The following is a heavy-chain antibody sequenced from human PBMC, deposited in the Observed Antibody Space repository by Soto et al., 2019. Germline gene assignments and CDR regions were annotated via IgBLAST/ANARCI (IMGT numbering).Heavy chain of an antibody. CDR2: IYYSGST. Sequence: QVQLQESGPGLVKPSQTLSLTCTVSGGSISSGDYYWSWIRQPPGKGLEWIGYIYYSGSTYYNPSLKSRVTLSVDTSKNQYSLKLSSVTAADTAVYYCARVDSSGLRSFDPWGQGTLVTVSS. CDR1: GGSISSGDYY. J-gene: IGHJ5*02. CDR3: ARVDSSGLRSFDP. V-gene: IGHV4-30-4*01. D-gene: IGHD3-22*01.